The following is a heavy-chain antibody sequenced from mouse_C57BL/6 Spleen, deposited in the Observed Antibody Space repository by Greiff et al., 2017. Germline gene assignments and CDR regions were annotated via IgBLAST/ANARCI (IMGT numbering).Heavy chain of an antibody. CDR3: ARRAAQATYDY. V-gene: IGHV1-69*01. CDR2: IDPSDRYT. Sequence: QVQLQQPGAELVMPVASVKLSCKASGYTFPSSWMHWVKQRPGQGLEWIGEIDPSDRYTNYNQQFKGKSTLTVDKSSSTAYMQLSSLTSEDSAVYYCARRAAQATYDYWGQGTTLTVAS. D-gene: IGHD3-2*02. CDR1: GYTFPSSW. J-gene: IGHJ2*01.